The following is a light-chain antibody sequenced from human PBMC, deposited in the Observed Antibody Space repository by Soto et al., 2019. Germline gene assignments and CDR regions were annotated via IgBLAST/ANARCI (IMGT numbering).Light chain of an antibody. CDR1: SSDVGGYNY. V-gene: IGLV2-14*01. CDR3: SSYTSSSTRV. Sequence: QSALTQPASVSGSPGQSITISCTGTSSDVGGYNYVSWYQQHPGKAPKLMIYDVSNRPSGVSNRFSGSKSGNTASLTISGLHAEDEADYYCSSYTSSSTRVFGGRTKVTVL. J-gene: IGLJ2*01. CDR2: DVS.